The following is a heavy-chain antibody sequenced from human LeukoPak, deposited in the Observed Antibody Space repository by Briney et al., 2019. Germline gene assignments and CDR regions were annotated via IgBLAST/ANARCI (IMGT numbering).Heavy chain of an antibody. CDR2: FDPEDGET. J-gene: IGHJ4*02. CDR3: ATAPRWYSGGWYAFDY. Sequence: GASVKVSCKVSGYTLTELSMHWVRQAPGKGLEWMGGFDPEDGETIYAQKFQGRVTMTEDTSTDTAYMELSSLRSEDTAVYYCATAPRWYSGGWYAFDYWGQGTLVTVSS. D-gene: IGHD6-19*01. V-gene: IGHV1-24*01. CDR1: GYTLTELS.